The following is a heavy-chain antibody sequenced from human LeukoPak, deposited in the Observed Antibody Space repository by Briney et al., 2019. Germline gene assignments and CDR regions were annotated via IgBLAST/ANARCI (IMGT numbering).Heavy chain of an antibody. Sequence: GGSLRLSCAASGFTFRTYFIHWVRQSPGKGLVWVSRIGSDGSSASSAESVKGRFTISRDQAKNTVLLQMYSLRAEDTAVYYCAGSVAGTFGFYFDYWGQGTLVTVSS. D-gene: IGHD6-19*01. V-gene: IGHV3-74*01. CDR1: GFTFRTYF. CDR2: IGSDGSSA. CDR3: AGSVAGTFGFYFDY. J-gene: IGHJ4*02.